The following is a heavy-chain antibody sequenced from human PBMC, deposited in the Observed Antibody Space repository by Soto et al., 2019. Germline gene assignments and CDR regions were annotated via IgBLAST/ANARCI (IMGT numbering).Heavy chain of an antibody. D-gene: IGHD3-16*01. CDR2: MNESGVP. CDR3: ARACLIPCHDDKSVALDV. J-gene: IGHJ6*02. Sequence: QVQLQQRGADLLKPSETLSLTCALSGGSFRHSLWGWARQPPWQGLEWMGEMNESGVPNSISSHNRRVYISLDTSRNTSTLQFNPVTTADTAVYYAARACLIPCHDDKSVALDVWGHGTTVTVSS. CDR1: GGSFRHSL. V-gene: IGHV4-34*02.